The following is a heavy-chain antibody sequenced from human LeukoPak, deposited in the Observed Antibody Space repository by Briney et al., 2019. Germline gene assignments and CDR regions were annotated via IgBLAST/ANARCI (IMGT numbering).Heavy chain of an antibody. J-gene: IGHJ5*02. CDR2: IYTSGST. CDR3: ARTTQNWFDP. D-gene: IGHD1-1*01. Sequence: PSETLSLTCTVSGGSISSYYWSWIRQPPGKGLEWIGYIYTSGSTNYNPSLKSRVTISVDTSKNQFSLKLSSVTAADTAVYYCARTTQNWFDPSGQGTLVTVSS. CDR1: GGSISSYY. V-gene: IGHV4-4*09.